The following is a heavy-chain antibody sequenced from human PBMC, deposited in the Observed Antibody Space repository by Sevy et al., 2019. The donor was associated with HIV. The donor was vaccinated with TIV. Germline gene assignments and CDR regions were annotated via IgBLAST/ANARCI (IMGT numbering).Heavy chain of an antibody. CDR3: ALERLSSDVAEDFQN. CDR2: VSYDGSNT. V-gene: IGHV3-30*09. J-gene: IGHJ1*01. Sequence: SLRLSCAASGFTFRSFSMHWVRQAPGKWLEWVTTVSYDGSNTYYADSVKGRFAVFRDNSRNLLNLQMNNLRPEDTAVYYCALERLSSDVAEDFQNWGQGTPVTVSS. D-gene: IGHD1-1*01. CDR1: GFTFRSFS.